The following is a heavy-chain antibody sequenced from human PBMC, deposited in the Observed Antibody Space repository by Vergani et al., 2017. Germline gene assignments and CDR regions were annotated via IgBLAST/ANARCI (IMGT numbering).Heavy chain of an antibody. CDR1: GYTFTSYY. Sequence: QVQLVQSGAEVKKPGASVKVSCKASGYTFTSYYMHWVRQAPGQGLEWMGIINPSGGSTSYAQKFQGRVTMTRDTSTSTVYMELSSLRSEDTAVYYCAREKAAAAQVGAEYFQHWGQGTLVTVSS. CDR2: INPSGGST. J-gene: IGHJ1*01. V-gene: IGHV1-46*01. CDR3: AREKAAAAQVGAEYFQH. D-gene: IGHD6-13*01.